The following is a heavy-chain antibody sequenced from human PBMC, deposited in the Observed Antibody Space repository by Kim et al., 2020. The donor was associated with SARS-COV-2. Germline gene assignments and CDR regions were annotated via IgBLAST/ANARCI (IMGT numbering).Heavy chain of an antibody. CDR3: ARVLSQKQLEGGGWFDP. V-gene: IGHV4-31*03. D-gene: IGHD3-16*01. CDR1: GGSISSGRYY. CDR2: IYFSGST. J-gene: IGHJ5*02. Sequence: SETLSLTCTVSGGSISSGRYYWSWIRQHPGKGLEWIGYIYFSGSTYYNPSLKSRLTISVDTSKNQFSLKLCSVTAADTALYYCARVLSQKQLEGGGWFDPWGPGSLLTVSS.